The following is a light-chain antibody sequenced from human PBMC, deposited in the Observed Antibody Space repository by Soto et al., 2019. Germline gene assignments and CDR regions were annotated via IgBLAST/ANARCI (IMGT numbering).Light chain of an antibody. V-gene: IGLV2-14*01. Sequence: QSVLTQPASVSGSPGQSITISCTGTSSDVGGYNYVSWYQQHPGKAPKLMIYAVTDRPSGVSSRFSGSKSGNTASLTISGLQAEDEADYYCSAYPSSSPLFGSGTKV. CDR1: SSDVGGYNY. CDR3: SAYPSSSPL. J-gene: IGLJ1*01. CDR2: AVT.